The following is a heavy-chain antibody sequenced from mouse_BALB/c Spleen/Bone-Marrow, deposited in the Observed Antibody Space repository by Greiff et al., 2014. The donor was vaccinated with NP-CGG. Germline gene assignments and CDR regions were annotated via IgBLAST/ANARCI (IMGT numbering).Heavy chain of an antibody. V-gene: IGHV5-12-2*01. CDR3: VRHRYDGCYFDY. Sequence: EVKLVESGGGLVQPGGSLKLSCAASGFTFSSYIMSWVRQTPEKRLEWVAYISNGGDNTYYPDTVKGRFIISRDNAKNTLCLQISNLKSEDTAMYYCVRHRYDGCYFDYWGQGTTLTVSS. CDR1: GFTFSSYI. CDR2: ISNGGDNT. D-gene: IGHD2-14*01. J-gene: IGHJ2*01.